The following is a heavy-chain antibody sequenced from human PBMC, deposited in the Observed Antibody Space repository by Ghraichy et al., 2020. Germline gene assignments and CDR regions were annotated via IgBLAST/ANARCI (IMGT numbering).Heavy chain of an antibody. CDR2: IRSKAYGGTT. Sequence: GGSLRLSCTASGFTFGDYAMSWVRQAPGKGLEWVGFIRSKAYGGTTEYAASVKGRFTISRDDSKSIAYLQMNSLKTEDTAVYYCTRDSGGEYGDYAPYYYYYGMDVWGQGTTVTVSS. V-gene: IGHV3-49*04. CDR3: TRDSGGEYGDYAPYYYYYGMDV. CDR1: GFTFGDYA. J-gene: IGHJ6*02. D-gene: IGHD4-17*01.